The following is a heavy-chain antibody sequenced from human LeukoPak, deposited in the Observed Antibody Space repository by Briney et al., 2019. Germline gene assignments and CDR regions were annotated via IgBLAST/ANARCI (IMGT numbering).Heavy chain of an antibody. Sequence: SETLSLTCAVYGGSFSGYYWSWIRQPPGKGLEWIGEINQSGSTNYNPSLKSRVTISVDTSKNQFSLKLSSVTAADTAVYYCARRPSYYDILTGYYPFDYWGQGTLVTVSS. CDR3: ARRPSYYDILTGYYPFDY. CDR1: GGSFSGYY. D-gene: IGHD3-9*01. J-gene: IGHJ4*02. V-gene: IGHV4-34*01. CDR2: INQSGST.